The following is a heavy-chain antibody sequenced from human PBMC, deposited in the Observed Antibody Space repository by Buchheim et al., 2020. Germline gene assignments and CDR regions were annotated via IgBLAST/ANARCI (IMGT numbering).Heavy chain of an antibody. CDR2: INSDGSST. CDR3: TRSVVTGWLRWSDP. CDR1: GFTFNTSW. J-gene: IGHJ5*02. Sequence: EVRLVESGGGLVQPGGSLRLSCAASGFTFNTSWMHWVRQAPGKGLVWVSRINSDGSSTTYADSVKGRFTISRDNAKNTLYLQMNSLRPDDTAVYYCTRSVVTGWLRWSDPCCQGTL. V-gene: IGHV3-74*01. D-gene: IGHD6-19*01.